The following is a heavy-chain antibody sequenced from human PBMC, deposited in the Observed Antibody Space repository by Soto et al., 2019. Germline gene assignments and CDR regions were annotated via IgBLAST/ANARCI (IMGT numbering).Heavy chain of an antibody. Sequence: QVQLVESGGGVVQPGRSLRLSCAASGFTFSSYGMHWVRQAPGKGLEWVAVISYDGSNKYYADSVKGRFTISRDNSKNTLYLQMNSLRAEDTAVYYCAKAGGSSGYYYASFDYWGQGTLVTVSS. CDR2: ISYDGSNK. D-gene: IGHD3-22*01. CDR3: AKAGGSSGYYYASFDY. J-gene: IGHJ4*02. CDR1: GFTFSSYG. V-gene: IGHV3-30*18.